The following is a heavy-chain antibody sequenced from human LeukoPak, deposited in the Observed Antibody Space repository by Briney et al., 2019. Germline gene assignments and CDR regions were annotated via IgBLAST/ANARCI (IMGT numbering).Heavy chain of an antibody. D-gene: IGHD6-6*01. CDR3: AKDFEDYSSSSGYYFDY. CDR2: ISSSGSTI. V-gene: IGHV3-11*01. Sequence: GGSLRLSCAASGFTFSDYYMSWIRQAPGKGLEWVSYISSSGSTIYYADSVKGRFTISRDNAKNSLYLQMNSLRAEDTALYYCAKDFEDYSSSSGYYFDYWGQGTLVTVSS. CDR1: GFTFSDYY. J-gene: IGHJ4*02.